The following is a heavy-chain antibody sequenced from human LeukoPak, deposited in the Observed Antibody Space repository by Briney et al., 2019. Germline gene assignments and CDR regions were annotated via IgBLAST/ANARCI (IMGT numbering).Heavy chain of an antibody. CDR2: IYPGDSDT. CDR3: ARRYSGYDY. J-gene: IGHJ4*02. CDR1: GYSFSTSW. Sequence: GESLKISCKGSGYSFSTSWIGLVRQMPGKGLEWMGIIYPGDSDTRYSPSFQSQVTISADKSIRTAYLQWSSLKASDTAMYYCARRYSGYDYWGQGTLVTVCS. D-gene: IGHD5-12*01. V-gene: IGHV5-51*01.